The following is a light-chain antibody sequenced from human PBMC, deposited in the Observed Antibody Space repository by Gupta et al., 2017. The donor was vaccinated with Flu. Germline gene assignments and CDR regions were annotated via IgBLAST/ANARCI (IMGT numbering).Light chain of an antibody. J-gene: IGLJ2*01. Sequence: VGAYKIYWYQQKQGSTTKYTLKYKADSDKQQGAGGPSRCSGSKDAAAKAGSVLISGIQSEDEADYYWVMGHSSAGVFGGGTKLTV. CDR2: YKADSDK. V-gene: IGLV5-45*01. CDR3: VMGHSSAGV. CDR1: VGAYK.